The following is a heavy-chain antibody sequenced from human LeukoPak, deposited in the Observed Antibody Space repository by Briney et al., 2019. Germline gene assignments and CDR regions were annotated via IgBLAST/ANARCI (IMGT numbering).Heavy chain of an antibody. CDR2: SCYGGST. D-gene: IGHD1-26*01. J-gene: IGHJ3*02. CDR3: ARVGGATTGNAFDI. Sequence: SETLSLTCTVSGGSISSGDYYWSWMPQPPGKGLDWTGYSCYGGSTYYNPSLKSRVTISVDTSKNQIYLKLSSVTAADTAVYYCARVGGATTGNAFDIWGQGTMVTVSS. V-gene: IGHV4-30-4*08. CDR1: GGSISSGDYY.